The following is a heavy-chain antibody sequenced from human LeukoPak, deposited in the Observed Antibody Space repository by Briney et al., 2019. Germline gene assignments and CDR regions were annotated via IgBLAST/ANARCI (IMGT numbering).Heavy chain of an antibody. CDR3: AKVVIVGATHFDD. Sequence: GGSLRLSCAAAGFTFSSYAMSWVRPAPGKGLEWVSTITGSGGSTYYADSVKGRFNISRDNSKNTLYLQMNSLRAEDRAVYYCAKVVIVGATHFDDWGQGTLVTVSS. V-gene: IGHV3-23*01. CDR2: ITGSGGST. D-gene: IGHD1-26*01. J-gene: IGHJ4*02. CDR1: GFTFSSYA.